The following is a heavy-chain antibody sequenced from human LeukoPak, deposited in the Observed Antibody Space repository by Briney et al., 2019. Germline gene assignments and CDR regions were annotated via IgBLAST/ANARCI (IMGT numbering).Heavy chain of an antibody. Sequence: GESLRLSCAASGFTFSSHWMHWVRQAPGKGLVWVSRISSDGSSTTYADSVKGRFTISRDNAKNTLYLQMNSLRAEDTAVFYCARAGNSSSRRYLDYWGQGTLVTVSS. CDR1: GFTFSSHW. D-gene: IGHD6-6*01. J-gene: IGHJ4*02. CDR2: ISSDGSST. CDR3: ARAGNSSSRRYLDY. V-gene: IGHV3-74*01.